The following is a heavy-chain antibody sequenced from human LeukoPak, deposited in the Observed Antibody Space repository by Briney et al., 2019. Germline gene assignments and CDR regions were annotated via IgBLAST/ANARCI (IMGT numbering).Heavy chain of an antibody. V-gene: IGHV3-21*01. CDR1: EFTFSSYN. D-gene: IGHD3-3*01. Sequence: GGSLRLSCVASEFTFSSYNMNWVRQAPGKGLEWVSSISSSSAYIYYADLVKGRFTISRDNAKNSLYLQMDSLRAEDTAVYYCAREIFWSGYFSNLHFDYWGQGTLVTVSS. CDR2: ISSSSAYI. CDR3: AREIFWSGYFSNLHFDY. J-gene: IGHJ4*02.